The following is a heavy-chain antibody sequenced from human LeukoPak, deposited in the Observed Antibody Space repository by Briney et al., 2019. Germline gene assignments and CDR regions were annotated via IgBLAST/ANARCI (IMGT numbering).Heavy chain of an antibody. CDR2: IRSKAYGGTT. Sequence: GGSLRLSCTASGFTFGDYAMSWVRQAPGKGLEWVGFIRSKAYGGTTEYAASVKGRFTISRDDSKSIAYLQMNSLKTEDTAVYYCTTTYYYDSSGYILGYYFDYRGQGTLVTVSS. CDR1: GFTFGDYA. CDR3: TTTYYYDSSGYILGYYFDY. D-gene: IGHD3-22*01. V-gene: IGHV3-49*04. J-gene: IGHJ4*02.